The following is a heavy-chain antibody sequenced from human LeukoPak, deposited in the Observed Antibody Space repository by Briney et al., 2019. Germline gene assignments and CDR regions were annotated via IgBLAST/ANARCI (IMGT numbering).Heavy chain of an antibody. D-gene: IGHD4/OR15-4a*01. CDR2: ISYDGSNK. V-gene: IGHV3-30*18. Sequence: QPGGSLRLSSAASGFTFSSYGMHWVRQAPGKGLEWVAVISYDGSNKYCADSVKGRFTISRDNSKNTLYPQMNSLGAEDTAVYYCAKQSGADRGHLDFWGQGTLVTVSS. CDR3: AKQSGADRGHLDF. CDR1: GFTFSSYG. J-gene: IGHJ4*02.